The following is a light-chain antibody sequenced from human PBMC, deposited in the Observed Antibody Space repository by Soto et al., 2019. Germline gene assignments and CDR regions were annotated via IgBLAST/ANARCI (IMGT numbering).Light chain of an antibody. J-gene: IGKJ2*01. CDR2: GAS. CDR3: QQYGDSPFT. CDR1: QSVYINC. Sequence: EVVLTQSPGTLSLSPGESATLSCRASQSVYINCLAWYQHKRGRAPRLLIYGASTSATAVPNRFTGSGSGTDFALTISSLEPEDAAVYYCQQYGDSPFTFGPGTNLDIK. V-gene: IGKV3-20*01.